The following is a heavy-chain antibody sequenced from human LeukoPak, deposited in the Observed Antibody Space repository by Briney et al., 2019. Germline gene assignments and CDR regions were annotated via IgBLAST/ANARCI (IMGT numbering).Heavy chain of an antibody. CDR2: INPNSGGT. V-gene: IGHV1-2*02. Sequence: GASVKVSCKASGGTFSSYAISWVRQAPGQGLEWMGWINPNSGGTNYAQKFQGRVTMTRDTSISTAYMELGRLRSDDTAVYYCARGGVTGGNSRLPYYWGQGTLITVSS. CDR1: GGTFSSYA. D-gene: IGHD4-23*01. CDR3: ARGGVTGGNSRLPYY. J-gene: IGHJ4*02.